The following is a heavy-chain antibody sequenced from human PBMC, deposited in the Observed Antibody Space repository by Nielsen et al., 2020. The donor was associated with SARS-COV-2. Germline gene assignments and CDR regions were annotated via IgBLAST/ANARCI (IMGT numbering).Heavy chain of an antibody. CDR2: ISDTPNAI. CDR3: ARDARRFLDYFLPNWFDL. J-gene: IGHJ5*02. D-gene: IGHD3-3*01. CDR1: GFSFSDYN. V-gene: IGHV3-48*01. Sequence: GESLKISCAASGFSFSDYNMNWVRQAPGKGLEWVSSISDTPNAIYYADSVKGRFTISRDNAKKSLYLQMNSLRVEDTAVYFCARDARRFLDYFLPNWFDLWGRGTLVTVSS.